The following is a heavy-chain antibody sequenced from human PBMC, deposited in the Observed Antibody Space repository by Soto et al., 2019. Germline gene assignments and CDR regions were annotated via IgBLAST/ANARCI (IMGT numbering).Heavy chain of an antibody. J-gene: IGHJ3*01. CDR1: GASISSGAYF. D-gene: IGHD2-15*01. Sequence: SETLSLTCTVSGASISSGAYFWSWIRQHPGKGLEWIGYIFYSGTTSYNPSLKSRVTISVDTSKNQFSLKLNSVTAADTAVYYCAREGEDVVVVVAAKNDFGAFDVWGQGTMVTVSS. V-gene: IGHV4-31*03. CDR2: IFYSGTT. CDR3: AREGEDVVVVVAAKNDFGAFDV.